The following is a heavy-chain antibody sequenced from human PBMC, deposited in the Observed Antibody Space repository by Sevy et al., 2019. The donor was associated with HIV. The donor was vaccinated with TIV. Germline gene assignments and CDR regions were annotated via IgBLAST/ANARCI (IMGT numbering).Heavy chain of an antibody. J-gene: IGHJ6*02. V-gene: IGHV3-21*01. Sequence: GGSLRLSCEASGFSFSSYSLSSYSMNWVRQAPGKGLEWVSSISSGSSYIFYADSVKGRFTISRDNAKNSLYLQMNSLRAEDTAVYYCARDRGVGTSSYGMDVWGQGTTVTVSS. D-gene: IGHD1-26*01. CDR1: GFSFSSYSLSSYS. CDR2: ISSGSSYI. CDR3: ARDRGVGTSSYGMDV.